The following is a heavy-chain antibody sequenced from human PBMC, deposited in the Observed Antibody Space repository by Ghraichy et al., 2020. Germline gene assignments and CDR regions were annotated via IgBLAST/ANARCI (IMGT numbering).Heavy chain of an antibody. D-gene: IGHD2-21*01. Sequence: SQTLSLTCTVSGGSISGYYWTWIRQPPGKGLEWIGNMSYSGSANYNPSLESRLTMSLDTSKNHFFLKLTSVTAADTALYYCARVNSDLNGLDVWGQGTTVIVSS. V-gene: IGHV4-59*01. CDR3: ARVNSDLNGLDV. CDR2: MSYSGSA. J-gene: IGHJ6*02. CDR1: GGSISGYY.